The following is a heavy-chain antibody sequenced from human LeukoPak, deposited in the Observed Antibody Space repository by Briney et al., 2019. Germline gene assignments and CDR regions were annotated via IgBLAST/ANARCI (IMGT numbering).Heavy chain of an antibody. CDR1: GYTFTGYY. J-gene: IGHJ4*02. Sequence: VASVKVSCKASGYTFTGYYMHWVRQAPGQGLEWMGWINPNSGGTNYAQKFQGRVTMTRDTSISTAYMELSRLRSDDTAVYYCASSIAVAGTGFDYWGQGTLVTVSS. D-gene: IGHD6-19*01. CDR3: ASSIAVAGTGFDY. V-gene: IGHV1-2*02. CDR2: INPNSGGT.